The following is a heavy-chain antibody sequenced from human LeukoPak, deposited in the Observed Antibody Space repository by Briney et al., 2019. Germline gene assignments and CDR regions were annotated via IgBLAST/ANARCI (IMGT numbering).Heavy chain of an antibody. CDR3: ARSPTTNSFPPYYDFWSGYLYYYYGMDA. Sequence: ASVKVSCKASGYTFTSYGISWVRQAPGQGLEWMGWISAYNGNTNYAQKLQGRVTMTTDTSTSTAYMELRSLRSDDTAVYYCARSPTTNSFPPYYDFWSGYLYYYYGMDAWGQGTTVTVSS. CDR1: GYTFTSYG. V-gene: IGHV1-18*01. D-gene: IGHD3-3*01. J-gene: IGHJ6*02. CDR2: ISAYNGNT.